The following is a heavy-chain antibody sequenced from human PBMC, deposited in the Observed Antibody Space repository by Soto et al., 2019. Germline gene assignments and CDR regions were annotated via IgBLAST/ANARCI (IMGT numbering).Heavy chain of an antibody. CDR1: GFTFSSYS. CDR2: ISSSSSYI. CDR3: ARDAHYDSSAPRYFDL. D-gene: IGHD3-22*01. J-gene: IGHJ2*01. Sequence: GGSLRLSCAASGFTFSSYSMNWVRQAPGKGLEWVSSISSSSSYIYYADSVKGRFTISRDNAKNSLYLQMNSLRAEDTAVYYCARDAHYDSSAPRYFDLWGRGTLVTVSS. V-gene: IGHV3-21*01.